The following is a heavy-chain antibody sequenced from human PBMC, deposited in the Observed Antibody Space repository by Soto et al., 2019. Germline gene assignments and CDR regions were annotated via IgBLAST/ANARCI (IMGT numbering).Heavy chain of an antibody. D-gene: IGHD3-22*01. J-gene: IGHJ5*02. V-gene: IGHV3-21*01. CDR2: ISDSGHYI. CDR1: GCTFSTYG. CDR3: ARSGLALPYSASHWFDP. Sequence: GGSLRLSYAASGCTFSTYGVNWVRQAPGKGLEWLSSISDSGHYIYYADSVKGRFTISRDNAKNSLFLQMNSLRGEDTAVYYCARSGLALPYSASHWFDPWGHGTLVTVSS.